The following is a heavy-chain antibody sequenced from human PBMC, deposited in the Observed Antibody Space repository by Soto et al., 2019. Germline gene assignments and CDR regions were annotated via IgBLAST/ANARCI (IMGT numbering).Heavy chain of an antibody. J-gene: IGHJ4*02. CDR3: TGGGSNTVHFDY. V-gene: IGHV1-2*04. Sequence: ASVKVSCKASGYTFTGYYLHWVRQAPGQGLEWMGWINPNSGGTNYAQKFQGWVTVTRDTSVNTAYMELSRLRSDDTAVYYCTGGGSNTVHFDYWGQGTLVTVSS. D-gene: IGHD7-27*01. CDR1: GYTFTGYY. CDR2: INPNSGGT.